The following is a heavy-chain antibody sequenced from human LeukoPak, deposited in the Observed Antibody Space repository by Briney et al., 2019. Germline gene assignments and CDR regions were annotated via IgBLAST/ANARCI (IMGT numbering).Heavy chain of an antibody. V-gene: IGHV1-2*02. D-gene: IGHD3-3*02. CDR2: INPNSGGT. J-gene: IGHJ6*03. Sequence: ASVKVSCKASGYTFTGYYMHWVRQAPGQRLEWMGWINPNSGGTNYAQKFQGRVTITRNTSISTAYMEQSSLRSEDTAVYYCARAKNRIFGGFPKYYYSSSYLDAWGKGPRVTVSS. CDR1: GYTFTGYY. CDR3: ARAKNRIFGGFPKYYYSSSYLDA.